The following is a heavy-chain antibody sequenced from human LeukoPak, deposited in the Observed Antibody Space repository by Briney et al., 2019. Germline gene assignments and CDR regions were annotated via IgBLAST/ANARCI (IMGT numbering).Heavy chain of an antibody. CDR3: ARVDYYGSGSYPATFDP. J-gene: IGHJ5*02. Sequence: GGSLRLSCAASGFTFSSYAMHWVRQAPGKGLEWVSVIYSGGSTYYADSVKGRFTISRDNSKNTLYLQMNSLRAEDTAVYYCARVDYYGSGSYPATFDPWGQGTLVTVSS. D-gene: IGHD3-10*01. CDR1: GFTFSSYA. V-gene: IGHV3-53*01. CDR2: IYSGGST.